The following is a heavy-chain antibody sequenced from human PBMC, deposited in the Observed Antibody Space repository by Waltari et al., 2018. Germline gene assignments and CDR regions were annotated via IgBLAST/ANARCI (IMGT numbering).Heavy chain of an antibody. J-gene: IGHJ4*02. V-gene: IGHV3-23*01. CDR3: AKETASDPYYYGSGSLFDY. Sequence: EVQLLESGGGLVQPGGSLRLSCAASGFTFSSYAMSWVRQAPGKGLEWGSAIIGSGGSTYYADAVKGRFTISRDNSKNTLYLQMNSLRAEDTAVYYCAKETASDPYYYGSGSLFDYWGQGTLVTVSS. CDR1: GFTFSSYA. D-gene: IGHD3-10*01. CDR2: IIGSGGST.